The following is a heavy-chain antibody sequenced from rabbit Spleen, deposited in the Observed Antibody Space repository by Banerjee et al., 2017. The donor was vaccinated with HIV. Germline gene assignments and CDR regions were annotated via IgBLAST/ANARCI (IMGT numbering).Heavy chain of an antibody. CDR3: ARELTGVIGWNFGW. J-gene: IGHJ4*01. D-gene: IGHD1-1*01. CDR1: GFSFTYIDY. V-gene: IGHV1S40*01. Sequence: QSLEESGGDLVKPGASLTLTCTASGFSFTYIDYLCWVRQPPGKGPEWIACVAAGVSFTSYYATWSKGRFTISKTSSTTVTLQMTSLTAADTATYFCARELTGVIGWNFGWWGPGTLVTVS. CDR2: VAAGVSFTS.